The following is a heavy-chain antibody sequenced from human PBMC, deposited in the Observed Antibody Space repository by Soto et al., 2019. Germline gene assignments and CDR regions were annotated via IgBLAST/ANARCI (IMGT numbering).Heavy chain of an antibody. J-gene: IGHJ3*02. Sequence: EVQLVESGGGLVQPGGSLRLSCAASGFTFSSYWMSWVRQAPGKGLEWVDNIKQDGSEKYYVDSVKGRFTISRDNAKNSLYLQMNSLRAEDTAVYYCARARSWSSSGDAFDIWGQGTMVTVSS. D-gene: IGHD6-6*01. CDR3: ARARSWSSSGDAFDI. CDR1: GFTFSSYW. CDR2: IKQDGSEK. V-gene: IGHV3-7*05.